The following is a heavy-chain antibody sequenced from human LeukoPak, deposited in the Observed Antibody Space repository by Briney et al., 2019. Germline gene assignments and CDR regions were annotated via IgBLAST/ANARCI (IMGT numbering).Heavy chain of an antibody. V-gene: IGHV4-39*07. CDR2: IYYTGNT. J-gene: IGHJ5*02. D-gene: IGHD1-7*01. CDR3: ARDPGGNYPYSWFDP. CDR1: GGSVSSSNFY. Sequence: SQTLSLTCTVSGGSVSSSNFYWAWIRQPPGKGLEWIGSIYYTGNTFYNPSLKSRVTMSVDTPKNQFSLKLSSVTAADTAVYYCARDPGGNYPYSWFDPWGQGTLVTVSS.